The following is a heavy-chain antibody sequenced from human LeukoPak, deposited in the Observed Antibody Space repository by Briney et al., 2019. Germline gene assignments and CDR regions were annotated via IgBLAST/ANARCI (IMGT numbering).Heavy chain of an antibody. CDR1: GFTFSSYA. CDR2: ISGSGGST. J-gene: IGHJ3*01. CDR3: AKDTRGGRYYSGSGSYYNGTDAFDL. D-gene: IGHD3-10*01. V-gene: IGHV3-23*01. Sequence: PGGSLRLSCAASGFTFSSYAMSWVRQAPGKGLERVSAISGSGGSTYYADSVKGRFTISRDNSKNTLYMQMNSLRAEDTAVYYCAKDTRGGRYYSGSGSYYNGTDAFDLWGQGTMVTVSS.